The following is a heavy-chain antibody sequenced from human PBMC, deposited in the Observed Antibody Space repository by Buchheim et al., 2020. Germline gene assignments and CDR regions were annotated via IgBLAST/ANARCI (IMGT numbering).Heavy chain of an antibody. J-gene: IGHJ6*02. CDR3: ARGKARNDSSGYYYVLYYYYGMDV. CDR1: GGSFSGYY. CDR2: INHSGST. Sequence: QVQLQQWGAGLLKPSETLSLTCAVYGGSFSGYYWSWIRQPPGKGLEWIGEINHSGSTNYNPSLKSRVTISVDTSKNPLSLKLSAVNAADKAVYYYARGKARNDSSGYYYVLYYYYGMDVWGQGTT. D-gene: IGHD3-22*01. V-gene: IGHV4-34*01.